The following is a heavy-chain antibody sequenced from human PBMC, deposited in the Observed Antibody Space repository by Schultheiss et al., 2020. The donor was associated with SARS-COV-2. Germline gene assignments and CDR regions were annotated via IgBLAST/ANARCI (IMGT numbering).Heavy chain of an antibody. D-gene: IGHD1-7*01. CDR2: IYYSGST. Sequence: SETLSLTCTVSGGSISSGDYYWSWIRQPPGKGLGWIGYIYYSGSTYYNPSLKSRVTISVDTSKNQFSLKLSSVTAADTAVYYCARVKANWNYSLDYWGQGTLVTVSS. J-gene: IGHJ4*02. CDR3: ARVKANWNYSLDY. V-gene: IGHV4-30-4*01. CDR1: GGSISSGDYY.